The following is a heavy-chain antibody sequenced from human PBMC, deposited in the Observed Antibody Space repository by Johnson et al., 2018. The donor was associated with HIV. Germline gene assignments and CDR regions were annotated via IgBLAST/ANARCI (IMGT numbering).Heavy chain of an antibody. CDR2: ISWNGGDT. D-gene: IGHD2-2*01. CDR1: GFTFDDYG. Sequence: VQLVESGGGVVRPGGSLRLSCAASGFTFDDYGMSWVRQAPGKGLEWVSGISWNGGDTGYADSVRGRFPISRDNAKNSLYLQTNSLRVEDTAFYYCARGKGASVGLDAFDIWGQGTMVTVSS. J-gene: IGHJ3*02. V-gene: IGHV3-20*04. CDR3: ARGKGASVGLDAFDI.